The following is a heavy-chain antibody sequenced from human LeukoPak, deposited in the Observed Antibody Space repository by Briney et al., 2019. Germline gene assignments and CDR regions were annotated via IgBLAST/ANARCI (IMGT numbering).Heavy chain of an antibody. J-gene: IGHJ2*01. CDR1: GYTFTGYY. CDR3: ARDRRDYYDSSGYYFSYWYFDL. CDR2: INPNSGGT. V-gene: IGHV1-2*02. Sequence: ASVKVSCKASGYTFTGYYMHWVRQAPGQGLEWMGWINPNSGGTNYAQKFQGRVTMTRDTSISTAYMELSRLRSEDTAVYYCARDRRDYYDSSGYYFSYWYFDLWGRGTLVTVSS. D-gene: IGHD3-22*01.